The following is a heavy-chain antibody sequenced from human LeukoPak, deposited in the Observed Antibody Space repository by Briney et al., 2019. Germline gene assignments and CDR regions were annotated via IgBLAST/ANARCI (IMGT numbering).Heavy chain of an antibody. D-gene: IGHD3-22*01. V-gene: IGHV4-34*01. Sequence: SETLSLTCTVSGGSISSYYWSWIRQPPGKGLEWIGEINHSGSTNYNPSLKSRVTISVDTSKNQFSLKLSSVTAADTAVYYCARGPVGTYYYDSSGYTIFDYWGQGTLVTVSS. J-gene: IGHJ4*02. CDR1: GGSISSYY. CDR2: INHSGST. CDR3: ARGPVGTYYYDSSGYTIFDY.